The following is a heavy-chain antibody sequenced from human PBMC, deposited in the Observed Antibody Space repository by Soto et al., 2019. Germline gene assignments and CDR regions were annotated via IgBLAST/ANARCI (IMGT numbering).Heavy chain of an antibody. J-gene: IGHJ6*02. CDR3: AKPMEG. V-gene: IGHV3-23*01. CDR2: ISGSGGGT. Sequence: EVPLLESGGGLVQPGGSLRLSCAASGFTFSSYAMSWVRQAPGKGLEWVSAISGSGGGTYYADSVKGRFTISSDNSNNILHLQMSSLRAEDTAVYYCAKPMEGWCQGSTITVSS. CDR1: GFTFSSYA.